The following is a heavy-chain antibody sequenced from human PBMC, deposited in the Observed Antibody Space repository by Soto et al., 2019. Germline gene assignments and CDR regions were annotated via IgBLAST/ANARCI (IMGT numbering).Heavy chain of an antibody. Sequence: ASVKVSCKASGYTFTSYGISWVRQAPGQGLEWMGWISAYNGNTNYAQKLQGRVTMTTDTSTSTAYMELRSLRSDDTAVYYCARDHSGYAKVPQHYYGMDVWGQGTTVTVSS. CDR3: ARDHSGYAKVPQHYYGMDV. V-gene: IGHV1-18*01. CDR1: GYTFTSYG. J-gene: IGHJ6*02. CDR2: ISAYNGNT. D-gene: IGHD5-12*01.